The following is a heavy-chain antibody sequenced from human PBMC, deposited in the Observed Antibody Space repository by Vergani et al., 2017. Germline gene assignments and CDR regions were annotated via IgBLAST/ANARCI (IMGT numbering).Heavy chain of an antibody. CDR3: ARGIAVAGTAYYYYMDV. Sequence: QVQLVQSGAEVKKPGSSVKVSCKASGGTFSSYAISWVRQAPGQGLEWMGGIIPIFGTANYAQKFQGRGTITADESTSTAYMELSSLRSEDTAVYYCARGIAVAGTAYYYYMDVWGKGTMVTVSS. V-gene: IGHV1-69*01. D-gene: IGHD6-19*01. CDR2: IIPIFGTA. CDR1: GGTFSSYA. J-gene: IGHJ6*03.